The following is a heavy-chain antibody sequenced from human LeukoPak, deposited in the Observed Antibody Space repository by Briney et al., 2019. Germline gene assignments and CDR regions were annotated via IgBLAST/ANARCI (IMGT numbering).Heavy chain of an antibody. D-gene: IGHD3-9*01. Sequence: ASVKVSCKASGYTFTRYGLCWVRQAPGQGLEWMGWISAYNGNTNYAQKLQGRVTMTTDTSTSTAYMELRSLRSDDTAVYYCARDFDWLHNWFDPWGQGTLVTVSS. CDR3: ARDFDWLHNWFDP. V-gene: IGHV1-18*01. CDR1: GYTFTRYG. J-gene: IGHJ5*02. CDR2: ISAYNGNT.